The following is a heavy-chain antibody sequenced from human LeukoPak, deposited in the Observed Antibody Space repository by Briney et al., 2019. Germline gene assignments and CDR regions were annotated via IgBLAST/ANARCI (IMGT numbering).Heavy chain of an antibody. V-gene: IGHV3-74*01. Sequence: GVSLRLSCAASGFTFCSYWMNWVRQAPGKGLVWVSRIASDGSSTTYADSVKGRFSISRDNAKNTLYLQMNSLRVEDTAVYYCARGRPHGNDYWGQGTLVTVSS. CDR3: ARGRPHGNDY. CDR2: IASDGSST. D-gene: IGHD4-23*01. CDR1: GFTFCSYW. J-gene: IGHJ4*02.